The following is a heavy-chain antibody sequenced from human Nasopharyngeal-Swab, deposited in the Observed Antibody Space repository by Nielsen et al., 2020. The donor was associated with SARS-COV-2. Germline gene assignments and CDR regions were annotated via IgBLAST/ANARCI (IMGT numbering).Heavy chain of an antibody. V-gene: IGHV3-11*04. CDR1: GFTFSDYY. D-gene: IGHD4/OR15-4a*01. J-gene: IGHJ6*02. CDR3: ARGLWSSLRLLGGMDV. Sequence: GGSLRLSCAASGFTFSDYYMSWIRQAPGKGLEWVSYISSSGSTIYYADSVKGRFTISRDNAKNSLYLQMNSLRAEETAVYYCARGLWSSLRLLGGMDVWGQGTTVTVSS. CDR2: ISSSGSTI.